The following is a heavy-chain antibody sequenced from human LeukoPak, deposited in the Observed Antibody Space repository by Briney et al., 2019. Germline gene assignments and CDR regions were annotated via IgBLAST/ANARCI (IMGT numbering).Heavy chain of an antibody. CDR3: ARQPNSGFYYAMVV. CDR2: IFYSGST. V-gene: IGHV4-59*08. J-gene: IGHJ6*02. Sequence: PSETLSLTCTVSGGSISSYYWSWIRQPPGKGLEWIGWIFYSGSTNYNPSLTSRVPISVDTYKNQFSLKLSSVTAADTAVYYCARQPNSGFYYAMVVWGQGTTVTVSS. CDR1: GGSISSYY. D-gene: IGHD3-10*01.